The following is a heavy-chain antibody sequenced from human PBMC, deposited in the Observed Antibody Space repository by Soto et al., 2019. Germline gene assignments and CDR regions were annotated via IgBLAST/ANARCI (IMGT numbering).Heavy chain of an antibody. D-gene: IGHD6-25*01. CDR1: GFTFNTYW. CDR2: IKEDGSDK. Sequence: EVQLVESGGDLVQPGGSLRLSCVPSGFTFNTYWMSWVRQAPGKGLEWVANIKEDGSDKYYVGSVKGRFTISRDNAKNLLYLQMNSLGAGDRAMYYCARFTRGSSGDYWGQGTLVTVSS. V-gene: IGHV3-7*01. CDR3: ARFTRGSSGDY. J-gene: IGHJ4*02.